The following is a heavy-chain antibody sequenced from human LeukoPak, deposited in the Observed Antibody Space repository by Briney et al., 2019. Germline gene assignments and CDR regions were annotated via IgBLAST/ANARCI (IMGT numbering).Heavy chain of an antibody. CDR1: GGSFSGFS. CDR2: INQTGNT. D-gene: IGHD3-3*01. J-gene: IGHJ6*03. Sequence: SETLSLTCAVHGGSFSGFSWTWIRQTPAKRLEWIGEINQTGNTTYNPSLTDYNPSLKPRVTISVDSSKSQLSLKVNSVTAADTGIYYCARVRHDPLEYGYYMDVWGTGTPVAVSS. CDR3: ARVRHDPLEYGYYMDV. V-gene: IGHV4-34*01.